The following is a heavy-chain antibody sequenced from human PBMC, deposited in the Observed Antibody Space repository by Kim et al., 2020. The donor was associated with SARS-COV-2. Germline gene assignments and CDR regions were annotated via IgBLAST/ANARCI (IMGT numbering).Heavy chain of an antibody. V-gene: IGHV3-74*01. D-gene: IGHD1-26*01. Sequence: GGSLRLSCAASGFTFSSYWMHWVRQAPGKGLVWVSRISSDGGDTSYADSVKGRFTISRDNAKSTLYLQMNSLRAEDTAVYYCASGRYTGTYYNFDFWIQG. CDR2: ISSDGGDT. J-gene: IGHJ4*02. CDR1: GFTFSSYW. CDR3: ASGRYTGTYYNFDF.